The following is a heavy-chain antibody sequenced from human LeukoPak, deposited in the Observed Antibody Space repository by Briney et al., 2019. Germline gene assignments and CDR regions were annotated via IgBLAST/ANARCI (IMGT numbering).Heavy chain of an antibody. V-gene: IGHV4-39*07. J-gene: IGHJ4*02. CDR1: GDSISNSHYY. CDR3: ATDRNNISWYYF. CDR2: MSYSGSS. Sequence: SETLSLTCTVSGDSISNSHYYWGWIRQPPGKGLEWIGSMSYSGSSYYNPSLKSRVTISLDTSTNHFSLRLNSVTAADTAVYYCATDRNNISWYYFWAQGTLVTVSS. D-gene: IGHD6-13*01.